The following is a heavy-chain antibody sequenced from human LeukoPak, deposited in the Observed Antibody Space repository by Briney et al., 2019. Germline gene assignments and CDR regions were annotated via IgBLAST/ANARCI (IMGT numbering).Heavy chain of an antibody. CDR2: ISTGGSTI. CDR3: ARGQGYCVSDSCYDGTY. Sequence: GGSLRLSCAASGFTFSDYYMSWIRQAPGKGLEWVSYISTGGSTIYYADSVKGRFTISRDNAKNLLYLQMNSLRAEDTAVYYCARGQGYCVSDSCYDGTYWGQGTLVTVSS. V-gene: IGHV3-11*04. J-gene: IGHJ4*02. CDR1: GFTFSDYY. D-gene: IGHD2-2*01.